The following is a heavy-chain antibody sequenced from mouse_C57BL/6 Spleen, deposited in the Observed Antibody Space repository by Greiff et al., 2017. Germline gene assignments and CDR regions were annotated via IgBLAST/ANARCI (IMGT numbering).Heavy chain of an antibody. Sequence: VQLQQSGAELVKPGASVKMSCKASGYTFTSYWITWVKQRPGQGLEWIGDIYPGSGSTNYNEKFKSKATLTVDTSSSTAYMQLSSLTSEDSAVYYCARGGDYGSYFDVWGTGTTVTVSS. CDR1: GYTFTSYW. CDR3: ARGGDYGSYFDV. CDR2: IYPGSGST. J-gene: IGHJ1*03. V-gene: IGHV1-55*01. D-gene: IGHD1-1*01.